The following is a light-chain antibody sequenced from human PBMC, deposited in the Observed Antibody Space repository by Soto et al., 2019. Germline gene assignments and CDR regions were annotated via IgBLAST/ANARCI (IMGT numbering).Light chain of an antibody. V-gene: IGKV3-20*01. CDR1: QSVSSNN. Sequence: EIVLTQSPATLSLSPGEGASLSCRASQSVSSNNLAWYQQRPGQAPRVVIYGASTRATGIPERFSGSGSGTDFTLTISRLEPEDFAVYYCQQYGRSPFTFGPGTKVDIK. J-gene: IGKJ3*01. CDR3: QQYGRSPFT. CDR2: GAS.